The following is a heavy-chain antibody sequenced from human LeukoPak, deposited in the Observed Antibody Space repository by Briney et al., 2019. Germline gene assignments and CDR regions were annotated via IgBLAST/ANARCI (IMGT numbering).Heavy chain of an antibody. CDR2: IRYDGTNE. CDR1: GFTFNNYG. V-gene: IGHV3-30*02. CDR3: ANDRNEYSSSFDY. Sequence: GGSLKLSCAASGFTFNNYGMHWVRQAPGKGLEWVAFIRYDGTNEYYADSVKGRFTISRDNSKTTLFLQMNSLRAADTAVYYCANDRNEYSSSFDYWGQGALVTVSS. D-gene: IGHD6-6*01. J-gene: IGHJ4*02.